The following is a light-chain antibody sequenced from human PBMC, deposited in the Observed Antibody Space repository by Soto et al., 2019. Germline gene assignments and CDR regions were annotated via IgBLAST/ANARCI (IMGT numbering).Light chain of an antibody. Sequence: EIVFPQYPGTLSLSPGERATLSCRSSQSVTSNYLAWYQQKPGQAPRLLIFGASIRDTGIPDRFSGSGSGTDFTLTINRLEPEDFAVYHCQQYGSSPTTFAQGTKVDIK. J-gene: IGKJ1*01. CDR1: QSVTSNY. CDR2: GAS. V-gene: IGKV3-20*01. CDR3: QQYGSSPTT.